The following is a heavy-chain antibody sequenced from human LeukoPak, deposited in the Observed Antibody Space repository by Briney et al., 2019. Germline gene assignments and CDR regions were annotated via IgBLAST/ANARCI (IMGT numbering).Heavy chain of an antibody. CDR3: ARHSSSWYWFDP. CDR2: IYYSGST. Sequence: SETLCLTCTVSGGSISNGGYYRSWIRQHPGKGLEWLGYIYYSGSTYYNPSLKSRVTISVDTSKNQFSLKLSSVTAADTAVYYCARHSSSWYWFDPWGQGTLVTVSS. D-gene: IGHD6-13*01. CDR1: GGSISNGGYY. J-gene: IGHJ5*02. V-gene: IGHV4-31*03.